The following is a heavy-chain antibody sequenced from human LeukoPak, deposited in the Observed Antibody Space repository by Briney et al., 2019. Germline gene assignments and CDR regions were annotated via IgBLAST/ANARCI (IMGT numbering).Heavy chain of an antibody. D-gene: IGHD3-10*01. J-gene: IGHJ4*02. CDR3: ARDYYGSGSYGYFDY. CDR2: ISYDGSNK. V-gene: IGHV3-30*03. Sequence: GRSLRLSCAASGFTFSSYGMHWVRQAPGKGLEWVAVISYDGSNKYYADSVKGRFTISRDNSKNTLYLQMNSLRVEDTAVYYCARDYYGSGSYGYFDYWGQGTLVTVSS. CDR1: GFTFSSYG.